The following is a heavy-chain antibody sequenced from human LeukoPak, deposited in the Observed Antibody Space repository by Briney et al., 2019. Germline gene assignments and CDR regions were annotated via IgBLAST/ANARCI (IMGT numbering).Heavy chain of an antibody. D-gene: IGHD2-15*01. Sequence: ASVKVTCKASGYTFTSYGISWVRQAPGQGLEWMGWISAYNGNTNYAQKLQGRVTMTTDTSTSTAYMELRSLRSDDTAVYHCARDLRPYCSGGSCYLGFYWGQGTLVTVSS. CDR3: ARDLRPYCSGGSCYLGFY. CDR2: ISAYNGNT. J-gene: IGHJ4*02. V-gene: IGHV1-18*01. CDR1: GYTFTSYG.